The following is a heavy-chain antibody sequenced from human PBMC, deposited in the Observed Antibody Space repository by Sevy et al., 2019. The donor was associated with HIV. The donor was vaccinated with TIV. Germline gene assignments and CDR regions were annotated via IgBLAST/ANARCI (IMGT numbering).Heavy chain of an antibody. J-gene: IGHJ6*02. V-gene: IGHV3-13*01. Sequence: GGSLRLSCAASGFTFSSYDIHWVRQATGKGLEWVSAIDTAGDTYYPGSVKSRFTISRENAKNSLYLQMNSLRAGDTAVYYCAREVPGSLYGMDVWGQGTTVTVSS. CDR1: GFTFSSYD. CDR2: IDTAGDT. D-gene: IGHD3-10*01. CDR3: AREVPGSLYGMDV.